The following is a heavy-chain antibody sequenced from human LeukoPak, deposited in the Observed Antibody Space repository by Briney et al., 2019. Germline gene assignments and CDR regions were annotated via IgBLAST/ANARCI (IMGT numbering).Heavy chain of an antibody. CDR2: ISSSSSYI. D-gene: IGHD3-22*01. CDR3: ARGNYDSSGPPGGY. V-gene: IGHV3-21*01. J-gene: IGHJ4*02. Sequence: GGSLRLSCAASGFTFSSYSMNWVRQAPGKGLEWVSSISSSSSYIYYADSVKGRFTISRDTAKNSLYLQMNSLRAEDTAVYYCARGNYDSSGPPGGYWGQGTLVTVSS. CDR1: GFTFSSYS.